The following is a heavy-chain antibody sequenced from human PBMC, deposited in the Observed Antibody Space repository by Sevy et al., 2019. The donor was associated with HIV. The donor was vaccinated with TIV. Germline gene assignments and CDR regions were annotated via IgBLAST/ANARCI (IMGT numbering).Heavy chain of an antibody. V-gene: IGHV4-31*03. J-gene: IGHJ6*03. CDR1: GGSISSGGYY. D-gene: IGHD2-2*01. CDR3: ARGRCSSTSCKRNYYYYMDV. CDR2: IYYSGST. Sequence: SETLSLTCTVSGGSISSGGYYWSWIRQHPGKGLEWIGYIYYSGSTYYNPSLKSRVTISVDTSKNQFSLKLSSVTAADTALYYCARGRCSSTSCKRNYYYYMDVWGKGTTVTVSS.